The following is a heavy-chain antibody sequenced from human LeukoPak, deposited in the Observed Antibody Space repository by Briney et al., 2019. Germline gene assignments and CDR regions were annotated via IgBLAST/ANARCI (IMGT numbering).Heavy chain of an antibody. CDR1: GYTFTASY. CDR3: ARDLAAMIPHGFDL. V-gene: IGHV1-46*01. J-gene: IGHJ3*01. CDR2: VNPTDGGT. Sequence: ASVKVSCKAFGYTFTASYLHWVRQAPGQGLEWMGSVNPTDGGTTFAQKFQGRVALPCDTSTSTVYMELSSLRSDDTAVYYCARDLAAMIPHGFDLWGQGTVVTVSS. D-gene: IGHD5-18*01.